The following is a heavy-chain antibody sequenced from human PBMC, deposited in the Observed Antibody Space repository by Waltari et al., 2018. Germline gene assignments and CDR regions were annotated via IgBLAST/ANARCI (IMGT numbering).Heavy chain of an antibody. CDR3: ARVVRALGAFDI. D-gene: IGHD3-10*01. CDR1: GFTFSSYD. Sequence: EVQLVESGGGLVQPGGSLRLSCAASGFTFSSYDMHWVRQATGKGLEWVSAIGTAGDTYYPGSVKGRFTISRENAKNSLYLQMNSLRSGDTAVYYCARVVRALGAFDIWGQGTMVTVSS. CDR2: IGTAGDT. V-gene: IGHV3-13*01. J-gene: IGHJ3*02.